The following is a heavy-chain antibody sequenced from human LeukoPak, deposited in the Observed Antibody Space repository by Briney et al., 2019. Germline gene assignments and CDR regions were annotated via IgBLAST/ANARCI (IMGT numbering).Heavy chain of an antibody. J-gene: IGHJ4*02. CDR3: ARVTHYYDSSGYYSDYFDY. D-gene: IGHD3-22*01. Sequence: SETLSLTCTVSGGSISSYYWSWIRQPAGKGLEWIGRIYTSGSTNYNPSLKCRVTMSVDTSKNQFSLKLSSVTAADTAVYYCARVTHYYDSSGYYSDYFDYWGQGTLVTVSS. CDR1: GGSISSYY. V-gene: IGHV4-4*07. CDR2: IYTSGST.